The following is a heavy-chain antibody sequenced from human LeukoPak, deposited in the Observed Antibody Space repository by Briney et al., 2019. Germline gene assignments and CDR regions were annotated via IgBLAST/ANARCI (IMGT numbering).Heavy chain of an antibody. J-gene: IGHJ4*02. CDR2: IYYSGGT. V-gene: IGHV4-39*01. D-gene: IGHD5-12*01. CDR3: ARHDGGYDWGPFHS. Sequence: NPSETLSLTCTVSGGSISTTNYYWGWIRQPPGKGLEWIGSIYYSGGTYYNSSLKSRVTISVETSKNQFSLNLRSVTAADTAVYYCARHDGGYDWGPFHSWGQGALVTVSS. CDR1: GGSISTTNYY.